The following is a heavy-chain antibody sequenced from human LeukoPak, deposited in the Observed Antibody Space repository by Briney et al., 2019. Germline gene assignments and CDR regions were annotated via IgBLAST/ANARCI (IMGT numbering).Heavy chain of an antibody. V-gene: IGHV3-48*02. CDR1: GFTISSYS. CDR2: ISSSSSTI. CDR3: ARNGTSVVTVDAFDI. D-gene: IGHD4-23*01. Sequence: GGSLRLSCAASGFTISSYSMNWVRQAPGKGLEWVSFISSSSSTIFYADSVKGRFTISRDNAKNSLYLQMNSPRDEDTAVYYCARNGTSVVTVDAFDIWGQGTMVTVSS. J-gene: IGHJ3*02.